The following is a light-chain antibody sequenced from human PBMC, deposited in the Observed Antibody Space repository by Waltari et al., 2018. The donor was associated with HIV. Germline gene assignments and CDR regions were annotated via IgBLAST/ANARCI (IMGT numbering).Light chain of an antibody. J-gene: IGLJ3*02. Sequence: QSALTQPASVSESPGQSITISCTGTGSDIGNYNLVSWYQQYPGKAPKLIIYEVNKWPSGVSSRFSGSKSGNTASLTVSGLQAEDEADYYCSSYAGSSTLWVFGGGTQLTVL. CDR3: SSYAGSSTLWV. CDR2: EVN. CDR1: GSDIGNYNL. V-gene: IGLV2-23*02.